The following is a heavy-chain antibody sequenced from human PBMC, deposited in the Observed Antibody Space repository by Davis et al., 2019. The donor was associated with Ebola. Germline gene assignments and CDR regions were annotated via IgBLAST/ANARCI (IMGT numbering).Heavy chain of an antibody. CDR3: ASPYNWNDRFDP. D-gene: IGHD1-1*01. J-gene: IGHJ5*02. CDR1: GYSISSGYY. Sequence: SETLSLTYSVSGYSISSGYYWGWIRQPPGKGLEWIGSIYYSGTTYYNPSLRSRVTISVDTSKNQFSLKLTSLTVADTAVYYCASPYNWNDRFDPWGQGTLVTVSS. CDR2: IYYSGTT. V-gene: IGHV4-38-2*02.